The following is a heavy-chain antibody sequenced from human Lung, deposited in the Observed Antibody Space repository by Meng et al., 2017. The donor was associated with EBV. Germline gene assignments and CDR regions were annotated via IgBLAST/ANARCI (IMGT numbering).Heavy chain of an antibody. V-gene: IGHV4-4*02. J-gene: IGHJ4*02. CDR2: IFHSGGS. D-gene: IGHD6-13*01. Sequence: VQLRELGPGLGKPSGTLSLTCSGSGDSIGTSNWWTWVRQPPGKGLEWIGEIFHSGGSNYNPSLKSRVTISVDTSKNQFSLKLSSVTAADTAVYYCARGGWSSSWGNWGQGTLVTVSS. CDR1: GDSIGTSNW. CDR3: ARGGWSSSWGN.